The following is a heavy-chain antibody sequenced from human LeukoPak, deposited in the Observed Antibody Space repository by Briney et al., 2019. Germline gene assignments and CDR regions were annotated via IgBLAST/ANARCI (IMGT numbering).Heavy chain of an antibody. D-gene: IGHD5-24*01. Sequence: SETLSLTCTVSGGSLSSYYWSWIRQPAGKGLEWIGRIYTSGSTNYNPSLKSRVTMSVDTSKNQFSLKLSSVTAADTAVYYCARDRAEMATIGEFDPWGQGTLVTVSS. CDR2: IYTSGST. J-gene: IGHJ5*02. CDR1: GGSLSSYY. CDR3: ARDRAEMATIGEFDP. V-gene: IGHV4-4*07.